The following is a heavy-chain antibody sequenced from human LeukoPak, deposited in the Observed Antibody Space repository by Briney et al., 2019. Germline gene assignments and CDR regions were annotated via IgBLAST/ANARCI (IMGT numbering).Heavy chain of an antibody. V-gene: IGHV4-61*01. J-gene: IGHJ4*02. D-gene: IGHD3-22*01. CDR2: IYYSGST. CDR1: GGSVSSGSYY. Sequence: SETLSLTCAVSGGSVSSGSYYWSWIRQPPGKGLEWLGYIYYSGSTNYNPSLKSRVTISVDTSRNQFSLKLTSVTAADTAVYYCAKVSDRDSSGYYWGFEYWGQGTLVTVSS. CDR3: AKVSDRDSSGYYWGFEY.